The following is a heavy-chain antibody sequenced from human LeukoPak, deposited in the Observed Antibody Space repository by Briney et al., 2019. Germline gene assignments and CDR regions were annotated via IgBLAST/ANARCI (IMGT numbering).Heavy chain of an antibody. CDR2: ISGSGGST. CDR1: GFTFSSYA. D-gene: IGHD6-13*01. Sequence: PGGSLRLSCAASGFTFSSYAMSWVRQAPGKGLEWVSAISGSGGSTYYADSVKGRFTISRDNSKNTLCLQMNSLRAEDTAVYYCAKAASSYRSSWHYYYYGMDVWGQGTTVTVSS. J-gene: IGHJ6*02. CDR3: AKAASSYRSSWHYYYYGMDV. V-gene: IGHV3-23*01.